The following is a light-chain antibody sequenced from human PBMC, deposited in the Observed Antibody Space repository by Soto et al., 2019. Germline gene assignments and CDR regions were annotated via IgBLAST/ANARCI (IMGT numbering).Light chain of an antibody. J-gene: IGKJ1*01. CDR3: HLYGASPPT. V-gene: IGKV3-20*01. CDR2: GAS. CDR1: QSVSSSD. Sequence: EVVLTQSPGTLSLSPGERATLSCRASQSVSSSDLAWYHQKPGQAPRLLISGASGRATGIPERFSASGAGPECTRTISRLEPEDSEVFSCHLYGASPPTFGQGTKVDIK.